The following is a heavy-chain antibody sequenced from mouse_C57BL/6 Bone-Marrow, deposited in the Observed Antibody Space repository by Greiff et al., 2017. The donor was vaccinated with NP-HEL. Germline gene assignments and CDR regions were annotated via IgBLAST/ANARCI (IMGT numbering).Heavy chain of an antibody. CDR3: ARPNWEGGSYAMDY. D-gene: IGHD4-1*01. CDR1: GFTFSDYG. CDR2: ISNLAYSI. V-gene: IGHV5-15*01. J-gene: IGHJ4*01. Sequence: EVKVVESGGGLVQPGGSLKLSCAASGFTFSDYGMAWVRQAPRKGPEWVAFISNLAYSIYYADTVTGRFTISRENAKNTLYLEMSSLRSEDTAMYYCARPNWEGGSYAMDYWGQGTSVTVSS.